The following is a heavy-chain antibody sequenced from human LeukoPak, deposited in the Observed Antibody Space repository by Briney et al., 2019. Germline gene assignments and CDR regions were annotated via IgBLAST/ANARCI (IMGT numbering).Heavy chain of an antibody. CDR2: ISSSSSTI. CDR3: ASLVGARRGYY. CDR1: GFTFSSYS. J-gene: IGHJ4*02. D-gene: IGHD1-26*01. V-gene: IGHV3-48*01. Sequence: GGSLRLSCAASGFTFSSYSMNWVRQAPGKGLERVSYISSSSSTIYYADSVKARFTISRDNAKNSLYLQMNSLRAEDTAVYYCASLVGARRGYYWGQGTLVTVSS.